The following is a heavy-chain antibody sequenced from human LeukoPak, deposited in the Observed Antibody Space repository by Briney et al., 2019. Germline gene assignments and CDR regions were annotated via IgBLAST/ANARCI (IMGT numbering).Heavy chain of an antibody. CDR3: ASYHVDTAMVFDY. CDR2: IYYSGST. D-gene: IGHD5-18*01. Sequence: PSETLSLTCTVSGGSISSYYWSWIRQPPGKGLAWVGYIYYSGSTNCNPSLKSRVTISVDTSKNQFSLKLSSVTAADTAVYYCASYHVDTAMVFDYWGQGTLVTVSS. J-gene: IGHJ4*02. V-gene: IGHV4-59*01. CDR1: GGSISSYY.